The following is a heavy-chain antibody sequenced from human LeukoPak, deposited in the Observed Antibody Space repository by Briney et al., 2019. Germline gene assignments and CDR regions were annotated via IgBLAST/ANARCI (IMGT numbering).Heavy chain of an antibody. CDR1: GGSISRYY. CDR3: ARLDYYGSGYFDY. J-gene: IGHJ4*02. V-gene: IGHV4-59*01. D-gene: IGHD3-10*01. Sequence: SETLSLTCTVSGGSISRYYWSWIRQPPGKGLEWIGYIFYTGSTNYNPSLKSRVTISVDTSKGQFSLNLSSVIAADTAVYHCARLDYYGSGYFDYWGQGTLVTVSS. CDR2: IFYTGST.